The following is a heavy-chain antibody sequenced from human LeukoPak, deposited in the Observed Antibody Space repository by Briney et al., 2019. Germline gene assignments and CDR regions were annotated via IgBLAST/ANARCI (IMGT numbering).Heavy chain of an antibody. D-gene: IGHD5-24*01. CDR2: ITPDGGTT. V-gene: IGHV3-64*01. Sequence: TGGSLRLSCAASGFALSGYVMHWVRQAPGKGPESVSAITPDGGTTYYANSVKGRFTISRDNSKNTLYLQMGSLTTDDMAVYFCAGKNPRGGSDYWGQGTLLTVSS. CDR3: AGKNPRGGSDY. CDR1: GFALSGYV. J-gene: IGHJ4*02.